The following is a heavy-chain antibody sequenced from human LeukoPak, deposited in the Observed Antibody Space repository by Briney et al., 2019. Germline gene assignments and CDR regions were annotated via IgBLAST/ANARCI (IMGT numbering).Heavy chain of an antibody. CDR2: ISGSNSYI. CDR1: GFTFSSYS. D-gene: IGHD3-3*01. CDR3: ARAYYDFWSGYYSNWFDP. J-gene: IGHJ5*02. Sequence: GGSLRLSCAASGFTFSSYSMNWVRQAPGKGLEWVSSISGSNSYIYYADSMKGRFTISRDNAKNSLYLQMNSLRAEDTAVYYCARAYYDFWSGYYSNWFDPWGQGTLVTVSS. V-gene: IGHV3-21*01.